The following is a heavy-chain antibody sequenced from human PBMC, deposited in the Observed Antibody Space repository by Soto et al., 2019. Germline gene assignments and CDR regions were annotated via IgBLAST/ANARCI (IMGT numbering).Heavy chain of an antibody. Sequence: PSETLSLTCAVSGGSISSSNWWSWVRQPPGKGLEWIGEIYHSGSTNYNPSLKSRVTISVDKSKNQFSLKLSSVTAADTAVYYCARVEAVAGTFLVWSRSFDYWGQGTLVTVSS. J-gene: IGHJ4*02. D-gene: IGHD6-19*01. CDR3: ARVEAVAGTFLVWSRSFDY. CDR2: IYHSGST. V-gene: IGHV4-4*02. CDR1: GGSISSSNW.